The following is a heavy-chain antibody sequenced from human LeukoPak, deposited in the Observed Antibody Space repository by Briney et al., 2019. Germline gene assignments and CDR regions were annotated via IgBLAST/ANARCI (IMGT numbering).Heavy chain of an antibody. CDR3: ARHGGFYDFWSAITKYYFDL. D-gene: IGHD3-3*01. CDR1: GYSISSGYY. Sequence: SETLSLTCAVSGYSISSGYYWAWIRQPPGKGLEWIGSIYHSGSTDYNQSLKSRVTISIDTSKNQFSLKLSSVTASDTAVYYCARHGGFYDFWSAITKYYFDLWGRGTLVTVSS. V-gene: IGHV4-38-2*01. CDR2: IYHSGST. J-gene: IGHJ2*01.